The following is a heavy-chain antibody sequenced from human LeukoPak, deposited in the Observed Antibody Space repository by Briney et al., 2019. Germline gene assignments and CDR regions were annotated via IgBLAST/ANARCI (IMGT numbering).Heavy chain of an antibody. CDR3: AREAGERMREDIVVVPACCPSDY. J-gene: IGHJ4*02. Sequence: SETLSLTCTVSGGSISSSSYYWGWIRQPPGKGLEWIGSIYYSGSTYYNPSLKSRVTISVDTSKNQFSLKLSSVTAADTAVYYCAREAGERMREDIVVVPACCPSDYWGQGTLVTVSS. D-gene: IGHD2-2*01. CDR1: GGSISSSSYY. CDR2: IYYSGST. V-gene: IGHV4-39*07.